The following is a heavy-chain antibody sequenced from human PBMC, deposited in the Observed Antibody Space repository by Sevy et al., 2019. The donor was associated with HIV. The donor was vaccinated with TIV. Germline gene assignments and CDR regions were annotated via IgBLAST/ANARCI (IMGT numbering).Heavy chain of an antibody. Sequence: GGSLRLSCAASGFTFSSCGMYWVRQAPGKGLEWVAVIWYDGSNKYYADTVKGRFTISRDNSKNTLYLQMNSLRPEDTAVYYCATDGNRYYDLLIYGMDVWGQGTTVTLSS. CDR2: IWYDGSNK. J-gene: IGHJ6*02. D-gene: IGHD3-3*01. CDR3: ATDGNRYYDLLIYGMDV. V-gene: IGHV3-33*01. CDR1: GFTFSSCG.